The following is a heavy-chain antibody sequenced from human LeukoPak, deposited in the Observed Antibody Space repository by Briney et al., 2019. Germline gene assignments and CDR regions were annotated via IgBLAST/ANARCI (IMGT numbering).Heavy chain of an antibody. V-gene: IGHV5-51*01. J-gene: IGHJ4*02. Sequence: GESLKISCKGSGYSFTSYWIGWVRQMPGRGLEWMGIIYPGDSDTRYSPSFQGQVTISADKSISTAYLQWSSLKASDTAMYYCARHKSDTAMTYYFDYWGQGILVTVSS. CDR1: GYSFTSYW. CDR2: IYPGDSDT. CDR3: ARHKSDTAMTYYFDY. D-gene: IGHD5-18*01.